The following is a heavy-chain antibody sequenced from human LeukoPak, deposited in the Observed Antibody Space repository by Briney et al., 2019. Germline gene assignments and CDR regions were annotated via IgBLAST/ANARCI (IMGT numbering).Heavy chain of an antibody. CDR3: ARYLWFGELSGWFDP. Sequence: PSQTLSLTCTVSGGSISSGGYYWSWIRQHPGKGLEWIGYIYYSGSTYYNPSLKSRVTISVDTSKNQFSLKLSSVTAADTAVYYWARYLWFGELSGWFDPWGQGTLVTVSS. V-gene: IGHV4-31*03. CDR2: IYYSGST. D-gene: IGHD3-10*01. J-gene: IGHJ5*02. CDR1: GGSISSGGYY.